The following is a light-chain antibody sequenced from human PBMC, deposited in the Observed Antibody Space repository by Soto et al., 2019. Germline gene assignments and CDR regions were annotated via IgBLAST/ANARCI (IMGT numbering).Light chain of an antibody. CDR3: MQGTAVWT. V-gene: IGKV2-30*01. Sequence: DVVLTQSPLSLPVTLGQPASISCRSSQSLVDSDGNTFLAWLQQRPGQSPRRLIYRVSTRDSGVTDRFSGSGSGTTFTLKISWVEAEDVGVYYCMQGTAVWTFGQGTKVEIK. CDR2: RVS. CDR1: QSLVDSDGNTF. J-gene: IGKJ1*01.